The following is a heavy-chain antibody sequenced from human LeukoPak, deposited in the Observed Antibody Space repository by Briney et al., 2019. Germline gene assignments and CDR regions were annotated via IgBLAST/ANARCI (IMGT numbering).Heavy chain of an antibody. V-gene: IGHV3-43*02. Sequence: GGSLRLSCADSGRTFSSYWMHWVRQAPGKGLEWVSLINADGGRTYYADSVKGRFTISRDNSKNSLYLQMNSLRTEDTALYYCAKDLGDYGDNGKDFWGQGTLVTVSS. CDR2: INADGGRT. CDR3: AKDLGDYGDNGKDF. CDR1: GRTFSSYW. J-gene: IGHJ4*02. D-gene: IGHD4-17*01.